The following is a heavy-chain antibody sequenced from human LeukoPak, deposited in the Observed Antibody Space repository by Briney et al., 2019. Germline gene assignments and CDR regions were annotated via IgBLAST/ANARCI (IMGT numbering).Heavy chain of an antibody. CDR2: IRYDGSNK. V-gene: IGHV3-30*02. J-gene: IGHJ4*02. Sequence: QSGGSLRLSCAASGFTFSSYGMHWVRQAPGKGLEWVAFIRYDGSNKYYADSVKGRFTISRDNSKNTLYLQMNSLRADDTAVYYCASRPPLNDDRGYWPLDYWGQGTLVIVSS. D-gene: IGHD3-22*01. CDR1: GFTFSSYG. CDR3: ASRPPLNDDRGYWPLDY.